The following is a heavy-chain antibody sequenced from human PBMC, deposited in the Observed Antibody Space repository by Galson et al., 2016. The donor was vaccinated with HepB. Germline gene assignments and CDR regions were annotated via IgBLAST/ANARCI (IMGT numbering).Heavy chain of an antibody. CDR2: MYSGGDS. CDR3: ARDSLGAEYFDS. CDR1: GFSVSSSY. J-gene: IGHJ4*02. Sequence: SLRLSCAASGFSVSSSYMAWVRRAPGKGLEWVAVMYSGGDSNCAESVQGRFSISRDISMNTVFFEMNRRKAEDTAIYYCARDSLGAEYFDSWGQGTLVTVS. D-gene: IGHD1-26*01. V-gene: IGHV3-66*01.